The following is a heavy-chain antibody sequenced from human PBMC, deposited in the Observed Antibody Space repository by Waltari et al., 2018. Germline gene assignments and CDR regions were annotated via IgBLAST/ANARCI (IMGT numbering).Heavy chain of an antibody. V-gene: IGHV4-31*01. Sequence: QVQLQESGPGLVKPSQTLSLTCTVSGGSISSGGYYWSWIRPHPGKGLEWIGYIYYSGSTYYDPSLKGLVTISVDTSKNQFSLKLSSVTAADTAVYYCARAYGDYYYYYMDVWGKGTTVTVSS. CDR3: ARAYGDYYYYYMDV. CDR1: GGSISSGGYY. J-gene: IGHJ6*03. CDR2: IYYSGST. D-gene: IGHD4-17*01.